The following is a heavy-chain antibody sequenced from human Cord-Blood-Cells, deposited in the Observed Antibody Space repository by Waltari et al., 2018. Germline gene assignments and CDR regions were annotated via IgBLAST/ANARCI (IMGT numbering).Heavy chain of an antibody. CDR1: GYTFTSYA. CDR3: ARAVDGYYDY. Sequence: QVQLVQSGAEVKKPGASVKVSCKASGYTFTSYAMHWLRQAPGQRLEWMGWINAGTGNTKYSQKFQGRVTITRDTSASTAYMELSSLRSEDTAVYYCARAVDGYYDYWGQGTLVTVSS. D-gene: IGHD3-22*01. J-gene: IGHJ4*02. CDR2: INAGTGNT. V-gene: IGHV1-3*01.